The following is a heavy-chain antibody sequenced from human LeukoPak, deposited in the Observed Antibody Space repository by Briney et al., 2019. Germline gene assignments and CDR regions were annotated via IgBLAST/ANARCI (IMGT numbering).Heavy chain of an antibody. V-gene: IGHV1-2*02. J-gene: IGHJ3*02. Sequence: GASVKVSCKASGYTFTGYYMNWVRQAPGQGLEWMGWISPNSGGTNYAQKFQGRVTMTRDTSISTAYMELSRLRSDDTAVYYCARDALKRYFDWSIDAFDIWGQGTMVTVSS. CDR3: ARDALKRYFDWSIDAFDI. D-gene: IGHD3-9*01. CDR1: GYTFTGYY. CDR2: ISPNSGGT.